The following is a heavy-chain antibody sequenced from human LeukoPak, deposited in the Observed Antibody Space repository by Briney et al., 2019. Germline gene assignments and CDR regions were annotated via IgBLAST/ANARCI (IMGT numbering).Heavy chain of an antibody. V-gene: IGHV3-48*01. CDR1: GFNFSTYT. CDR2: ITTSSDTI. D-gene: IGHD3-10*01. J-gene: IGHJ4*02. CDR3: ARDAMVRGVTALGGN. Sequence: GGSLRLSCAASGFNFSTYTMNWVRQAPGKGLEWLSYITTSSDTIYYADSVKGRFTISRDNANNSLYLQMNSLRAEDTAVYYCARDAMVRGVTALGGNWGQGTLVTVSS.